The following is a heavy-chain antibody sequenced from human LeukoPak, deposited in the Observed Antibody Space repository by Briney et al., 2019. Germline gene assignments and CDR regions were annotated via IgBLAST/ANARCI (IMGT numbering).Heavy chain of an antibody. D-gene: IGHD6-6*01. CDR2: IIPILGIA. CDR3: ARGGYRSSSLGYFDY. V-gene: IGHV1-69*04. J-gene: IGHJ4*02. CDR1: GGTFSSYA. Sequence: SVKVSCKASGGTFSSYAISWVRQAPGQGLEWMGRIIPILGIANYAQKFQGRVTITADKSTSTAYMELSSLRSEDTAVYYCARGGYRSSSLGYFDYWGQGTLVTVSS.